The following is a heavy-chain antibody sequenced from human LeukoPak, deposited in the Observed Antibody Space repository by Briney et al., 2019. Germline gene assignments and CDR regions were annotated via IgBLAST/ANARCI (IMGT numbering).Heavy chain of an antibody. CDR1: GFTFSSYE. CDR2: ISSSGSTT. Sequence: GGSLRLSCAASGFTFSSYEMNWVRQAPGKGLEWVSYISSSGSTTYYADSVKGRFTISRDNAKNSLYLQMNSLRAEDTAVYYCARERDCSSTSCYYYYGMDVWGQGTTVTVSS. V-gene: IGHV3-48*03. D-gene: IGHD2-2*01. J-gene: IGHJ6*02. CDR3: ARERDCSSTSCYYYYGMDV.